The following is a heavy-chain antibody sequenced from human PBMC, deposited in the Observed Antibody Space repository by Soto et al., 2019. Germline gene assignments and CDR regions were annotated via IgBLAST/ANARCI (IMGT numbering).Heavy chain of an antibody. Sequence: QVQLQESGPGLVKPSETLSLTCTVSGGSISSYYWNWIRQPPGKGLEWIGYNYYSGSTNYNPSLKSRVTISVDTSKNQFSLKLSSVTAADTAVYYCARGHRSYDSNGYYDYWGQGTLVTVSS. CDR2: NYYSGST. CDR3: ARGHRSYDSNGYYDY. J-gene: IGHJ4*02. CDR1: GGSISSYY. D-gene: IGHD3-22*01. V-gene: IGHV4-59*01.